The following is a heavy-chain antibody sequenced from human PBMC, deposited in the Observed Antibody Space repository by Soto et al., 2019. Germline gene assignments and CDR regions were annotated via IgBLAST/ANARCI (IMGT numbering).Heavy chain of an antibody. CDR3: ARLSAPTGSYYTAPFDN. D-gene: IGHD3-10*01. Sequence: GGSVRLSCAASGFTVSAYYMIWVRQAPGKGLEWVSVMYRGGTTHYADSFQGRFTISRDSSKNTLYLHMNSLRAEDTAVYYCARLSAPTGSYYTAPFDNWGQGTLVTVSS. V-gene: IGHV3-53*01. J-gene: IGHJ4*02. CDR1: GFTVSAYY. CDR2: MYRGGTT.